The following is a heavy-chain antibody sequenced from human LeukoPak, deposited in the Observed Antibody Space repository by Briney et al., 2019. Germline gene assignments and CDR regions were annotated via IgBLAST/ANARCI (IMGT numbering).Heavy chain of an antibody. J-gene: IGHJ6*03. CDR2: IIPIFGTA. CDR3: AINQAGYCGGGSCYRHEFYYMDV. V-gene: IGHV1-69*06. CDR1: GGTFSSYA. Sequence: ASVKVSCKASGGTFSSYAISWVRQPPGQGLEWMGGIIPIFGTANYAQKFQGRVTITADKSTSTAYMELSSLRSEDTAMYYCAINQAGYCGGGSCYRHEFYYMDVWGKGTSVTVSS. D-gene: IGHD2-15*01.